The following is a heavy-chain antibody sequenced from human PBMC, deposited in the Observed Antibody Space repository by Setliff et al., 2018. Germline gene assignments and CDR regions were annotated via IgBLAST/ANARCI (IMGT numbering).Heavy chain of an antibody. D-gene: IGHD3-10*01. V-gene: IGHV1-18*01. CDR2: VIVYNGNT. CDR3: ARVESMVRGKNILRHFDY. J-gene: IGHJ4*02. Sequence: VASVKVSCKASGYTFSNYGVTWVRQAPGQGLEWMGWVIVYNGNTKYAQNLQGRLTLTTDISTSTAYMELGSLTTDDTAVYYCARVESMVRGKNILRHFDYWGQGIQVTVSS. CDR1: GYTFSNYG.